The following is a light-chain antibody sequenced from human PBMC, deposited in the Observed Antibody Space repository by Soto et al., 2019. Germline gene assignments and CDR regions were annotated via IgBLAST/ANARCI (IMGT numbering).Light chain of an antibody. Sequence: QSALTQPSSVSASPGQSISISSTGTSDDIGAYDYVSWYQQHPGKAPKLILYAVSNRPSGVSTRFSGSKSGNTASLTISGVQADDEADYYCSSYRSSDTLEVFGTGTKVTVL. CDR3: SSYRSSDTLEV. J-gene: IGLJ1*01. CDR1: SDDIGAYDY. V-gene: IGLV2-14*01. CDR2: AVS.